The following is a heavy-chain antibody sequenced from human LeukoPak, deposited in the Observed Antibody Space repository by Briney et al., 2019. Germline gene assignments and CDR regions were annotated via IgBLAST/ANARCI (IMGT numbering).Heavy chain of an antibody. CDR1: GFTFTTYW. CDR2: INPDGSST. Sequence: GGSLRLSCVASGFTFTTYWMHWVRQGPGKGLVWVSLINPDGSSTNYADSVKGRFTIPRDNAKNTAYLQMNSLRAEDTAVYYCVRYGSFSHWGQGTLVTVSS. D-gene: IGHD2-15*01. V-gene: IGHV3-74*01. J-gene: IGHJ4*02. CDR3: VRYGSFSH.